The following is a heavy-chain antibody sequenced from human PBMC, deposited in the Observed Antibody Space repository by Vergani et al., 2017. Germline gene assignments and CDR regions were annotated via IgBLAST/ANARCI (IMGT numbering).Heavy chain of an antibody. J-gene: IGHJ6*02. V-gene: IGHV4-38-2*01. CDR3: ARHRGDNDRDGMDV. CDR2: IYHSGST. D-gene: IGHD2-21*02. Sequence: QVQLQESGPGLVKPSETLSLTCAVSGHSIRSTYYWGWIRQPPGKGLEWIGSIYHSGSTYNNPSLKSQVTISVDTSKNQFSLKLSSVTAADTAVYYCARHRGDNDRDGMDVWGQGTTVTVSS. CDR1: GHSIRSTYY.